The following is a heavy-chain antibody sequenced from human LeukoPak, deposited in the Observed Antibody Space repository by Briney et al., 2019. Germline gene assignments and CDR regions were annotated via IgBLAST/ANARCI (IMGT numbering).Heavy chain of an antibody. D-gene: IGHD3-3*01. CDR2: INWNGGST. Sequence: RPGGSLRLSYAASGFTFDDYGMNWVRQAPGKRLEWVSGINWNGGSTGYADSVKGRFTISRDNAKNSLYLQMNSLRAEDTALYYCARIGMAQVSSYYYYMDVWGKGTTVTVSS. V-gene: IGHV3-20*03. J-gene: IGHJ6*03. CDR3: ARIGMAQVSSYYYYMDV. CDR1: GFTFDDYG.